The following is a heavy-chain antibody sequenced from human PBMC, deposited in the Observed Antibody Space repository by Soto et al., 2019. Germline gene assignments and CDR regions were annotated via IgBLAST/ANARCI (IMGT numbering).Heavy chain of an antibody. D-gene: IGHD2-21*02. V-gene: IGHV1-18*01. CDR3: VRRVVTTLDDAFDI. Sequence: QVQLVQSGPEVKKPGASVTLSCKASGYNFNNYGISWVRQAPGQGREWMGWISGNNGNTKYGQKFQGRVSLTTDSSKSTAYMEMRSLRSDDTADYYCVRRVVTTLDDAFDIWGPGTRVTVSS. CDR1: GYNFNNYG. J-gene: IGHJ3*02. CDR2: ISGNNGNT.